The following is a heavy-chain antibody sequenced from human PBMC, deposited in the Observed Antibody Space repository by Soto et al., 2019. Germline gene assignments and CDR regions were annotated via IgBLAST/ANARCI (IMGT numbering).Heavy chain of an antibody. Sequence: SETLSLTCTVSGGSLSSYYWSWIRQPPGKGLEWIGYIYYSGSTNYNPSLKSRVTISVDTSKNQFSLKLSSVTAADTAVYYCARQDIVATNYYYYMDVWGKGTTVNVSS. CDR1: GGSLSSYY. D-gene: IGHD5-12*01. V-gene: IGHV4-59*08. CDR3: ARQDIVATNYYYYMDV. J-gene: IGHJ6*03. CDR2: IYYSGST.